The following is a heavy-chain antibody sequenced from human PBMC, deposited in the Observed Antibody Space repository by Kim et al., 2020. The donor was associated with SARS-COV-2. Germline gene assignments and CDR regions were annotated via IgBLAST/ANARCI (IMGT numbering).Heavy chain of an antibody. V-gene: IGHV3-11*05. Sequence: GGSLRLSCAASGFTFSDYYMSWIRQAPGKGLEWVSYISSSSSYTNYADSVKGRFTISRDNAKNSLYLQMNSLRAEDTAVYYCARDLGYSSGWTGYFDYWGQGTLVTVSS. J-gene: IGHJ4*02. CDR2: ISSSSSYT. CDR1: GFTFSDYY. D-gene: IGHD6-19*01. CDR3: ARDLGYSSGWTGYFDY.